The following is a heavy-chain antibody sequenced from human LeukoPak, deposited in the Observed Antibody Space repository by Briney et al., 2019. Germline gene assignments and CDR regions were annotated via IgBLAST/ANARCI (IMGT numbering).Heavy chain of an antibody. CDR2: MNPNTANT. V-gene: IGHV1-8*01. Sequence: ASVKVSCKASGYPFTSYDINWVRQATGQGLEWVGWMNPNTANTAYAQKFQGRVIMTRDASISTAYMELSSLRSEDTAVYYCARGRVATPNWFDPWGQGTLVTVSS. CDR1: GYPFTSYD. D-gene: IGHD2-15*01. CDR3: ARGRVATPNWFDP. J-gene: IGHJ5*02.